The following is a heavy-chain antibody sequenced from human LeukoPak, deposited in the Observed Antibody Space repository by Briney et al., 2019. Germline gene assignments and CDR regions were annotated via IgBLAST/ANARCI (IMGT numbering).Heavy chain of an antibody. V-gene: IGHV3-30*02. CDR2: TRYDGSNK. D-gene: IGHD3-16*01. Sequence: GGSLRLSCAASGFTFSSYGMHWVRQAPGKGLEWVAFTRYDGSNKYYADSVKGRFTISRDNSKNTLYLQMNSLRAEDTAVYYCAKHVSGVDYWGQGTLVTVSS. J-gene: IGHJ4*02. CDR1: GFTFSSYG. CDR3: AKHVSGVDY.